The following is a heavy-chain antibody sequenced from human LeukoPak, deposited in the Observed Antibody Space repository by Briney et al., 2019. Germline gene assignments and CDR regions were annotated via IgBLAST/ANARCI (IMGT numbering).Heavy chain of an antibody. CDR1: GYTFTSYG. CDR3: ARDYCSGGSCYYFDY. J-gene: IGHJ4*02. Sequence: ASVKVSCKASGYTFTSYGISWVRQAPGQGLEWMGWISAYNGNTNYAQKLQGRVTMTTDTSTSTAYMELRSLRSDDTAVYYCARDYCSGGSCYYFDYWGQGTLVTVSS. V-gene: IGHV1-18*01. CDR2: ISAYNGNT. D-gene: IGHD2-15*01.